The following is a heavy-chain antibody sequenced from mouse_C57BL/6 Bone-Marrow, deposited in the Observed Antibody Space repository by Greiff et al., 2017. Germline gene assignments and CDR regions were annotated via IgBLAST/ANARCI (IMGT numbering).Heavy chain of an antibody. J-gene: IGHJ2*01. V-gene: IGHV1-85*01. CDR2: IYPRVGIP. CDR1: GYTFTSYD. Sequence: QVQLQQSGPELVKPGASVKLSCKASGYTFTSYDINWLKQRPGQGLDWLGWIYPRVGIPKYNEKFKGKATLTVDTSSSTAYMELHSLTSEDSAVYFCARFFYWGQGTTLTVSS. CDR3: ARFFY.